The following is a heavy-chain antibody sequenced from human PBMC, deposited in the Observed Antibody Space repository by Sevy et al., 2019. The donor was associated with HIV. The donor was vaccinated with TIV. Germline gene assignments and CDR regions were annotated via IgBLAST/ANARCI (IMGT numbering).Heavy chain of an antibody. CDR2: ISGSGRFT. V-gene: IGHV3-23*01. CDR1: EFTFSSYA. Sequence: GGSLRLSCSASEFTFSSYAMSWVRQAPGKGLEWVSSISGSGRFTYYADFVECRFIISRDNSKNTLSVQMNSLRAEDTAVYYCAKGFCSGATCPRDYYYYGMDVWGQGTTVTVSS. CDR3: AKGFCSGATCPRDYYYYGMDV. D-gene: IGHD2-15*01. J-gene: IGHJ6*02.